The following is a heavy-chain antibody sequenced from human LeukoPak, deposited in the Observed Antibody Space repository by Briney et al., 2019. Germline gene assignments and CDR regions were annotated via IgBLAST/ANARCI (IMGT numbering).Heavy chain of an antibody. V-gene: IGHV1-8*01. Sequence: ASVKVSCKASGYTFTSYDINWLRHATGQGLEWMGWMNPNSGNTGYAQKFQGRVTMTRNTSISTAYMELSSLRSEVTALYYCAREGGVDSSGYYPTIDYWGQGTLVTVSS. CDR2: MNPNSGNT. D-gene: IGHD3-22*01. J-gene: IGHJ4*02. CDR1: GYTFTSYD. CDR3: AREGGVDSSGYYPTIDY.